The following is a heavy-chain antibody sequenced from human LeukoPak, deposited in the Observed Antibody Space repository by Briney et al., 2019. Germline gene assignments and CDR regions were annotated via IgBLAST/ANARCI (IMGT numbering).Heavy chain of an antibody. CDR1: GGSISSGGYY. V-gene: IGHV4-31*03. J-gene: IGHJ4*02. D-gene: IGHD3-22*01. Sequence: SETLSLTCTVSGGSISSGGYYWSWIRQHPGKGLEWIGYIYYSGSTYYNPSLKSRVTISVDTSKNQFSLKLSPVTAADTAVYYCARGLDSRSVVVVIEEQAGFDYWGQGTLVTVSS. CDR2: IYYSGST. CDR3: ARGLDSRSVVVVIEEQAGFDY.